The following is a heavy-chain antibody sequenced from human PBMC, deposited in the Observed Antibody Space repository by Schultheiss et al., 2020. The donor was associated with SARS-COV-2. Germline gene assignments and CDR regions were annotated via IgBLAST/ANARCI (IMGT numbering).Heavy chain of an antibody. D-gene: IGHD3-16*02. CDR3: ASRYYDYVWGSYRYTPFFDY. J-gene: IGHJ4*02. V-gene: IGHV4-59*12. Sequence: SETLSLTCTVSGGSISSYYWSWIRQPPGKGLEWIGYIYYSGSTNYNPSLKSRVTISVDTSKNQLSLKLTSVTAADTAVYYCASRYYDYVWGSYRYTPFFDYWGQGTLVTVSS. CDR1: GGSISSYY. CDR2: IYYSGST.